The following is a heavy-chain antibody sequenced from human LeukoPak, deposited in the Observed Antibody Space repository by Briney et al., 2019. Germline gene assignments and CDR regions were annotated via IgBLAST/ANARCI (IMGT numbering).Heavy chain of an antibody. V-gene: IGHV3-23*01. CDR2: IGNSGGSA. CDR1: GFTFSSYA. J-gene: IGHJ6*02. CDR3: ARDRGIAAVGGRGMDV. Sequence: GGSLRLSCAASGFTFSSYAMSWVRQAPGKGLEWVSLIGNSGGSAFYADSVKGRFTISRDNSKNTLYLQMNSLRAEDTAVYYCARDRGIAAVGGRGMDVWGQGTTVTVSS. D-gene: IGHD6-13*01.